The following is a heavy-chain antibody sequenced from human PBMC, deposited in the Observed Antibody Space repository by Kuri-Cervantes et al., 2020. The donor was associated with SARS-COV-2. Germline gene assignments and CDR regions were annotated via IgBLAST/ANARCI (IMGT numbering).Heavy chain of an antibody. D-gene: IGHD3-9*01. CDR2: IIPIFGTA. CDR3: ARASVSYYDILTGYYGTKNSPFDP. CDR1: GCTFSSYA. Sequence: SVKVSCKACGCTFSSYAISWVRQAPGQGLEWMGGIIPIFGTANYAQKFQGRVTIPADESTSTAYMELSSLRSEDTAVYYCARASVSYYDILTGYYGTKNSPFDPWGQGTLVTVSS. V-gene: IGHV1-69*13. J-gene: IGHJ5*02.